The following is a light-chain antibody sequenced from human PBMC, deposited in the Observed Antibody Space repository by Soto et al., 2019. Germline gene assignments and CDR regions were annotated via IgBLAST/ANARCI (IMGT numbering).Light chain of an antibody. J-gene: IGLJ1*01. Sequence: QSVLTQPASVFGSPGQSITISCTGTSSDVGGYNFVSWYQQHPGKAPKLMIYEVSNRPSGVPNRFSGSKSGNTASLTISGLQPEDEADYYCSSYTTSSTVVFGTGTKVTVL. CDR2: EVS. CDR1: SSDVGGYNF. V-gene: IGLV2-14*03. CDR3: SSYTTSSTVV.